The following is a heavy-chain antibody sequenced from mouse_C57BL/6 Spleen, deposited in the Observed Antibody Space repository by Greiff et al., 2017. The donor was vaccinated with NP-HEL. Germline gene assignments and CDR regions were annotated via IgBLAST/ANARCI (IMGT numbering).Heavy chain of an antibody. J-gene: IGHJ4*01. Sequence: QVQLQQPGAELVKPGASVKLSCKASGYTFTSYWMHWVKQRPGRGLEWIGRIDPNSGGTKYNEKFKSKDTLTVDKPSSTAYMQLSSLTSEDSAVDYCARTTVVPYYYAMDYWGQGTSVTVSS. D-gene: IGHD1-1*01. CDR3: ARTTVVPYYYAMDY. CDR2: IDPNSGGT. CDR1: GYTFTSYW. V-gene: IGHV1-72*01.